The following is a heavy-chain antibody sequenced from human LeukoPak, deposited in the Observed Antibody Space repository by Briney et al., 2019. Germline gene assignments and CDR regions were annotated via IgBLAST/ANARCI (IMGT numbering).Heavy chain of an antibody. CDR2: INPSGGST. Sequence: ASVKVSCKASGYTFTSYYTHWVRQAPGQGLEWMGIINPSGGSTSYAQKFQGRVTMTRDTSTSTVYMELSSLRSEDTAVYYCAREVVVVTSLLDIWGQGTMVTVSS. J-gene: IGHJ3*02. CDR1: GYTFTSYY. D-gene: IGHD2-21*02. V-gene: IGHV1-46*01. CDR3: AREVVVVTSLLDI.